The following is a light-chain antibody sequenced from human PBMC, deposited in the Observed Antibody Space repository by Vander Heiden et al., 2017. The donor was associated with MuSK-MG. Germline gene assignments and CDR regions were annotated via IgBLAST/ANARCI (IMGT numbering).Light chain of an antibody. CDR1: QGISNY. CDR2: AAS. CDR3: QRYNSAPCVT. Sequence: DIQMTQSPSSLSASVGDRVTITCRASQGISNYLAWYQQKPGKGPKLLIFAASTLQSGIPSRFSGSGYGTDFTLTISSRQPEDVATYYCQRYNSAPCVTFGHGTKVEIK. J-gene: IGKJ3*01. V-gene: IGKV1-27*01.